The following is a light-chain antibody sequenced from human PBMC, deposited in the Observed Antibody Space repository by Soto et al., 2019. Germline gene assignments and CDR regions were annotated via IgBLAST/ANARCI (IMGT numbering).Light chain of an antibody. Sequence: QSALTQPASVSGSPGQSITISCTGTTSDVGSYNLASWYQQHPGKAPKLMIYEGSKRPSGVSNRFSGSKSGNTASLTISGLHAEDEADYYCCSYAGSSTFVVFGGGTKLTVL. CDR2: EGS. J-gene: IGLJ2*01. CDR3: CSYAGSSTFVV. CDR1: TSDVGSYNL. V-gene: IGLV2-23*03.